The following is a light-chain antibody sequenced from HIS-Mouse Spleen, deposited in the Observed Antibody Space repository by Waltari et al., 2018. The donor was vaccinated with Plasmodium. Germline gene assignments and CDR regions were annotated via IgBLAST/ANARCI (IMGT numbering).Light chain of an antibody. CDR3: QQRSNWPIT. V-gene: IGKV3-15*01. J-gene: IGKJ5*01. Sequence: EIVMTQSPATLSVSPGERATISCRASQSVSSNFAWYQQKPGQAPRLLIYGASTRATGIPARFSGSGSGTEFTLTISSLEPEDFAVYYCQQRSNWPITFGQGTRLEIK. CDR2: GAS. CDR1: QSVSSN.